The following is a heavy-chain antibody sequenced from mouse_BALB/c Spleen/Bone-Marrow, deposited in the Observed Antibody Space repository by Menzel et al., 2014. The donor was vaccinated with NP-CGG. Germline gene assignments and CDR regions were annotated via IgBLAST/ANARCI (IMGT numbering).Heavy chain of an antibody. CDR3: ARYAYYDQTEVSFVY. J-gene: IGHJ3*01. V-gene: IGHV5-9-2*01. CDR1: GFSFNSYG. CDR2: VSGGGSYT. Sequence: EVQLQQSGGGLVKSGVSLKLSCAASGFSFNSYGMSWVRQTPEKRLEWVATVSGGGSYTFYPDSVKGRFTISRDNAKNNLYLQLSSLRSEDTALYYCARYAYYDQTEVSFVYWGQGTLVTVSA. D-gene: IGHD2-4*01.